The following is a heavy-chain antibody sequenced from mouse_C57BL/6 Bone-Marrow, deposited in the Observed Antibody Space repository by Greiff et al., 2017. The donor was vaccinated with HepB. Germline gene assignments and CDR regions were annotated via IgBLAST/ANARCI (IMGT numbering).Heavy chain of an antibody. CDR2: ISSGSSTI. D-gene: IGHD1-1*01. V-gene: IGHV5-17*01. CDR3: AREYGYYYGSSFFAY. J-gene: IGHJ3*01. CDR1: GFTFSDYG. Sequence: EVMLVESGGGLVKPGGSLKLSCAASGFTFSDYGMHWVRQAPEKGLEWVAYISSGSSTIYYADTVKGRFTISRDNAKNTLFLQMTSLRSEDTAMYYCAREYGYYYGSSFFAYWGQGTLVTVSA.